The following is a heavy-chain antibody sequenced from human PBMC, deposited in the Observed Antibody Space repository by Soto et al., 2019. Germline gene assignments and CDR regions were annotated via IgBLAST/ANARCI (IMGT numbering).Heavy chain of an antibody. CDR1: GYTFTSYY. CDR3: ARSYGSGSYSPNDLDY. J-gene: IGHJ4*02. CDR2: INPSGGST. Sequence: ASVKFSCKASGYTFTSYYMHWVRQAPGQGLEWMGIINPSGGSTSYAQKFQGRVTMTRDTSTSTVYMELSSLRSEDTAVYYCARSYGSGSYSPNDLDYWGQGTLVTVSS. D-gene: IGHD3-10*01. V-gene: IGHV1-46*01.